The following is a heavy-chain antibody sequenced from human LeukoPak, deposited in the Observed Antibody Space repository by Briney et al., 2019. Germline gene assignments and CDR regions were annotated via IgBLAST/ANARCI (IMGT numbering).Heavy chain of an antibody. Sequence: GGSLRLSCAASGFTVSSNYMSWVRLAPGKGLEWVSVIYTGGSTYYADSLKGRFTISSDNSKNTLYLQMNSLRAEDTVVYYCARDRGSTSGYRNSYYSAMDVWGQGTTVTVSS. V-gene: IGHV3-66*01. D-gene: IGHD3-9*01. J-gene: IGHJ6*02. CDR3: ARDRGSTSGYRNSYYSAMDV. CDR2: IYTGGST. CDR1: GFTVSSNY.